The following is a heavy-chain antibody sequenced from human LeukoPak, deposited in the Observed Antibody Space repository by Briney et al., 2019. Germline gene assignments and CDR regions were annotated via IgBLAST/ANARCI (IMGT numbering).Heavy chain of an antibody. V-gene: IGHV4-59*01. CDR2: IYYSGST. CDR1: GGSISSFY. D-gene: IGHD2-21*02. CDR3: ARALVACCGGDCYSYYFDY. J-gene: IGHJ4*02. Sequence: SETLSLTCTVSGGSISSFYWSWIRQPPGKGLEWIGYIYYSGSTNYNPSLKSRVTISVDTSKNQFSLKLSSVTAADTAVFYCARALVACCGGDCYSYYFDYWGQGTLVTVSS.